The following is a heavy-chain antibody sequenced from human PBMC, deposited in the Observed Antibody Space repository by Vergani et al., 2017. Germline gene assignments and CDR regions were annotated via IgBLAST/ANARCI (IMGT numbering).Heavy chain of an antibody. V-gene: IGHV4-38-2*01. CDR1: GYSISSGYY. Sequence: QVQLQESGPGLVKPSETLSLTCAVSGYSISSGYYWGWIRQPPGKGLEWIGEINHSGSTNYNPSLKSRVTISVDTSKNQFSLKLSSVTAADTAVYYCARGLRYYDSSGYLDAFDIWGQGTMVTVSS. D-gene: IGHD3-22*01. J-gene: IGHJ3*02. CDR2: INHSGST. CDR3: ARGLRYYDSSGYLDAFDI.